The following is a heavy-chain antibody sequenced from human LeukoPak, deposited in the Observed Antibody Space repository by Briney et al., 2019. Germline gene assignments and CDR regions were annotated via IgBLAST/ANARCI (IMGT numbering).Heavy chain of an antibody. V-gene: IGHV3-15*01. CDR1: GFTFSNAW. Sequence: GGSLRLSCATSGFTFSNAWMTWVRQAPGKGLEWVSLIKGKTDGGTTDYAAPVKGRFTVSRNDSVNTLYLQMNSLKTEDTGVYYCTTAVRITGFDSWGQGALVTVSS. J-gene: IGHJ4*02. D-gene: IGHD3-16*01. CDR2: IKGKTDGGTT. CDR3: TTAVRITGFDS.